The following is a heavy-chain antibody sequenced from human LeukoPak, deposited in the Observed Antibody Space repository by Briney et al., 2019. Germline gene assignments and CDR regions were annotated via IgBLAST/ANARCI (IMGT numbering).Heavy chain of an antibody. V-gene: IGHV3-21*01. CDR1: GFTFSSYS. CDR2: ISSSSSYI. D-gene: IGHD6-13*01. CDR3: ARKIAAAGFYGMDV. J-gene: IGHJ6*02. Sequence: PGGSLRLSCAASGFTFSSYSMNWVRQAPGKGLEWVSSISSSSSYIYYADSGKGRFTISRDNAKTSLYLQMNSMRAEDTAVYYCARKIAAAGFYGMDVWGQGNTVTVSS.